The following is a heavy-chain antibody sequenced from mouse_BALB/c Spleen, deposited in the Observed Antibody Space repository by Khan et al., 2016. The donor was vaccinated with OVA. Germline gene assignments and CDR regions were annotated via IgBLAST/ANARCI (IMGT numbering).Heavy chain of an antibody. V-gene: IGHV1-4*01. CDR1: GYTFTSYT. Sequence: QVQLKQSGAELARPGASVKMSCKASGYTFTSYTMHWVKQRPGQGLEWIGYINPSNDYTNYNQNFKDKATLIVDKSSSPAYMQLSSLTSEDSSVYYCVREGAYQRSDGWFAYWGQGTLVTVSA. CDR2: INPSNDYT. CDR3: VREGAYQRSDGWFAY. J-gene: IGHJ3*01.